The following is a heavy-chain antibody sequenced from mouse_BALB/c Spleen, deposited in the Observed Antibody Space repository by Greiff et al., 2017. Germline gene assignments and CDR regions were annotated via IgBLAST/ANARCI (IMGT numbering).Heavy chain of an antibody. J-gene: IGHJ3*01. V-gene: IGHV5-17*02. CDR1: GFTFSSFG. D-gene: IGHD2-4*01. Sequence: DVKLVESGGGLVQPGGSRKLSCAASGFTFSSFGMHWVRQAPEKGLEWVAYISSGSSTIYYADTVKGRFTISRDNPKNTLFLQMTSLRSEDTAMYYCAREDYDRFAYWGQGTLVTVSA. CDR2: ISSGSSTI. CDR3: AREDYDRFAY.